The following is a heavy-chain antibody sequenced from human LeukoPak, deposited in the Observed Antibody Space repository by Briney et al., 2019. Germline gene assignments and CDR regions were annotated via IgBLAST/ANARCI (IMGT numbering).Heavy chain of an antibody. Sequence: GGSLRLSCAASGLPLKSYAMSWVRQAPGRGLEWVSGISGSGDSTYYADHVKGRFTISRDNSKNTLYLQMNSMRAEDTALYYCAKGHLAVASWGEGSLVTVSS. CDR3: AKGHLAVAS. V-gene: IGHV3-23*01. CDR1: GLPLKSYA. D-gene: IGHD6-19*01. J-gene: IGHJ5*02. CDR2: ISGSGDST.